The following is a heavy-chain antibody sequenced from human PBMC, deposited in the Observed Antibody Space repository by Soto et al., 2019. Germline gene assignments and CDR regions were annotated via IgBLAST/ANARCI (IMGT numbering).Heavy chain of an antibody. V-gene: IGHV3-23*01. Sequence: GGSLRLSCTASGFTFSSYAMSWVRQAPGKGLEWVSAISSSGGATYYADSVKGRFTISRDNSKNTLYLQMNSLRAEDTAVYYCAKERGEYYDSSGYYYWGQGTLVTVSS. D-gene: IGHD3-22*01. CDR3: AKERGEYYDSSGYYY. CDR1: GFTFSSYA. J-gene: IGHJ4*02. CDR2: ISSSGGAT.